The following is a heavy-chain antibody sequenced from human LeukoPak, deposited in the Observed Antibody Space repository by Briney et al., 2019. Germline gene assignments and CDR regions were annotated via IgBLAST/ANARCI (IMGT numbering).Heavy chain of an antibody. CDR2: ISGSGYST. D-gene: IGHD3-10*01. CDR3: AKDSRGRDWFDP. Sequence: GGSLRLSCAASGFTFSHYGMSWVRQAPGKGLEWVSAISGSGYSTYYADSVKGRFTISRDNSKNTLYLQMNSLRAEDTAVYYCAKDSRGRDWFDPWGQGTLVTVSS. V-gene: IGHV3-23*01. J-gene: IGHJ5*02. CDR1: GFTFSHYG.